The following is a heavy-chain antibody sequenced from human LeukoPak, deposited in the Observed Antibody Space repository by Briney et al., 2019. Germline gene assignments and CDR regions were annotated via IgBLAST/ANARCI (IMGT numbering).Heavy chain of an antibody. CDR1: GYTFTSYD. CDR2: MNPNSGNT. CDR3: ARGTSSGVVHNWFDP. V-gene: IGHV1-8*01. J-gene: IGHJ5*02. D-gene: IGHD3-3*01. Sequence: ASVKVSCKASGYTFTSYDINWVRQATGQGREWMGWMNPNSGNTGYAQKFQGRVTMTRNTSISTAYMELSSLRSEDTAVYYCARGTSSGVVHNWFDPWGQGTLVTVSS.